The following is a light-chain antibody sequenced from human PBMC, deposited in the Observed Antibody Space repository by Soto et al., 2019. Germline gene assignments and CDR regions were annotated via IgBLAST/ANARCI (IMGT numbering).Light chain of an antibody. CDR2: GAS. CDR1: QSVSRN. CDR3: QQYRSWPL. V-gene: IGKV3-15*01. J-gene: IGKJ1*01. Sequence: EIVMTQSPATLSVSPGEKATLSFRASQSVSRNVASYQQTPGQAPRLLIYGASTSATGIAARFGGRGSGSWFTLTISSLQSEDFAVYFWQQYRSWPLFGQGTKVDIK.